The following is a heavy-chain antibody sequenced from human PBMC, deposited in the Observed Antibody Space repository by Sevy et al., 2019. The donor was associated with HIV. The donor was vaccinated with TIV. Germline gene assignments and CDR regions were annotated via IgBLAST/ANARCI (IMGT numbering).Heavy chain of an antibody. J-gene: IGHJ6*02. CDR3: ARDHVVVVAPTFRYYYYGMDV. V-gene: IGHV3-30-3*01. CDR2: ISYEGSNK. Sequence: GGCLRLSCAASGFTFSSYAMHWVRQAPGKGLEWLAVISYEGSNKYYADSVKGRFTISRDNSKNTLYLQMNSLGAEDTAVYYCARDHVVVVAPTFRYYYYGMDVWGQGTTVTVSS. D-gene: IGHD2-15*01. CDR1: GFTFSSYA.